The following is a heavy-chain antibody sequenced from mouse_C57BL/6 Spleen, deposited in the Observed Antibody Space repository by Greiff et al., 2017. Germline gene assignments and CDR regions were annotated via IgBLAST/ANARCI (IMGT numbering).Heavy chain of an antibody. Sequence: QVQLQQSGPELVKPGASVKISCKASGYAFSSSWMNWVKQRPGKGLEWIGRIYPGDGDTNYNGKFKGKATLTADKSSSTAYMQLSSLTSEDSAVYFCARITTVVAPEDYAMDYWGQGTSVTVSS. CDR2: IYPGDGDT. V-gene: IGHV1-82*01. CDR3: ARITTVVAPEDYAMDY. CDR1: GYAFSSSW. D-gene: IGHD1-1*01. J-gene: IGHJ4*01.